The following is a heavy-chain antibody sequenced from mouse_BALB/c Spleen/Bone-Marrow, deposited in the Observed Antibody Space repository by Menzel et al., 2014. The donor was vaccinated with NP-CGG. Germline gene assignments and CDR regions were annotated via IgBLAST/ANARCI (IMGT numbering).Heavy chain of an antibody. Sequence: LVESGAELVKPGASVKLSCKASGYTFTSYYMYWVKQKPGQGLEWIGEINPSNGGTNFNEKFKSKATQTVDKSSSPAYMQLSSLTSEDSAVYYCTRTDGYYVPHWYFDVWGAGTTVTVSS. CDR1: GYTFTSYY. CDR3: TRTDGYYVPHWYFDV. CDR2: INPSNGGT. D-gene: IGHD2-3*01. V-gene: IGHV1S81*02. J-gene: IGHJ1*01.